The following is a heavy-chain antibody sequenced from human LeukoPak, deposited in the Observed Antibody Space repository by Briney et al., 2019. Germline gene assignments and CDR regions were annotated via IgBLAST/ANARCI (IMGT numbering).Heavy chain of an antibody. Sequence: SETLSLTCSVSGDSISSYYGSWLRQPPGEGLHWIGYINYSGNTKYNPSLKSRLTISVRMSKNQFSLKLTSVTAADTAVYYCARAKGREWELRTYWHFVLWGRGTLVRVSS. CDR1: GDSISSYY. CDR2: INYSGNT. J-gene: IGHJ2*01. V-gene: IGHV4-59*01. CDR3: ARAKGREWELRTYWHFVL. D-gene: IGHD1-26*01.